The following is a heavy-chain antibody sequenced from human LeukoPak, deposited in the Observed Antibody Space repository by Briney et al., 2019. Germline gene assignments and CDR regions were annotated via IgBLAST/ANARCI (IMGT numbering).Heavy chain of an antibody. CDR3: AKVGPVGMATIFYDY. CDR2: ISYDGSNK. J-gene: IGHJ4*02. D-gene: IGHD5-24*01. V-gene: IGHV3-30*18. CDR1: GFMFSSYG. Sequence: PGGSLRLSCAASGFMFSSYGMYWVRQAPGKGLEWVTVISYDGSNKYYADSVKGRFTISRDNSKNTLYLQMNSLRAEDTAVYYCAKVGPVGMATIFYDYWGQGTLVTVSS.